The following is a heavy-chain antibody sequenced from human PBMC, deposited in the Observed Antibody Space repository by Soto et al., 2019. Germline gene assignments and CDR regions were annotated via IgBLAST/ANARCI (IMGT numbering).Heavy chain of an antibody. V-gene: IGHV4-30-2*01. CDR3: AQRDRGAFDI. Sequence: TLSHTFAVSCCSISSGGYSWSCIRQPPGKVLEWIGYIYHIWSTYYNPSLKSRVTISVDRSKNQFSLKLSSVTAADTAVYYCAQRDRGAFDIWGQGTMVTVSS. CDR2: IYHIWST. J-gene: IGHJ3*02. D-gene: IGHD3-22*01. CDR1: CCSISSGGYS.